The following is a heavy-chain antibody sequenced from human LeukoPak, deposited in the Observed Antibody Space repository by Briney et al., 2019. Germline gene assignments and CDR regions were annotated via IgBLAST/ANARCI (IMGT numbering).Heavy chain of an antibody. Sequence: GGSLRLSCAVSGFTFSSYWMHWVRQAPGKGLVWVSRINSDGSSTKYADSVKGRFTISRDNAKNTLYVQMNNLRAEDTAVYYCARVDPKAPGDYSWGRGTLVTVSS. J-gene: IGHJ4*02. CDR3: ARVDPKAPGDYS. D-gene: IGHD2-2*03. CDR1: GFTFSSYW. CDR2: INSDGSST. V-gene: IGHV3-74*03.